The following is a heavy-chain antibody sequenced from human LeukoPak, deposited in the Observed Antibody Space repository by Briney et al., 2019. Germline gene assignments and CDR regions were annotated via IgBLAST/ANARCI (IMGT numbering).Heavy chain of an antibody. D-gene: IGHD2-15*01. J-gene: IGHJ5*02. CDR2: IYHSGST. CDR1: GYSISSGYY. V-gene: IGHV4-38-2*02. Sequence: PSETLSLTCTVSGYSISSGYYWGWIRQPPGKGLEWIGSIYHSGSTYYNPSLKSRVTISVDTSKNQFSLKLSSVTAADTAVYYCARSPVVVGSGDWFDPWGQGTLVTVSS. CDR3: ARSPVVVGSGDWFDP.